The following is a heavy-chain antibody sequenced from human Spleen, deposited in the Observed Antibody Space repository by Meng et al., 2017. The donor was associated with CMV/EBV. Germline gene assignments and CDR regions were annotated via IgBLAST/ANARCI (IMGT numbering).Heavy chain of an antibody. D-gene: IGHD3-22*01. V-gene: IGHV1-2*02. CDR1: GYTFVDFY. CDR3: ARVGYDSSGDRAY. J-gene: IGHJ4*02. CDR2: INPNSGGT. Sequence: KASGYTFVDFYMHWVRQAPGQGLEWVGWINPNSGGTNIAQKFQGRVTMTRDTSISTAYMELSRLTSDDTALYYCARVGYDSSGDRAYWGQGSLVTVSS.